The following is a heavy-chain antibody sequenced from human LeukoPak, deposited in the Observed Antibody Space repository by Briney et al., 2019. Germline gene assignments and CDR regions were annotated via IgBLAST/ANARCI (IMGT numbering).Heavy chain of an antibody. CDR3: ARVPGNFDS. V-gene: IGHV3-7*01. Sequence: GGSLRLSCAASGFIFHNYWMSWVRQAPGKGLEWVANIKQDGSEKYYNAEKSLYLQMNSLRGDDTAVYYCARVPGNFDSWGQGTLVTVSS. CDR2: IKQDGSEK. CDR1: GFIFHNYW. J-gene: IGHJ4*02.